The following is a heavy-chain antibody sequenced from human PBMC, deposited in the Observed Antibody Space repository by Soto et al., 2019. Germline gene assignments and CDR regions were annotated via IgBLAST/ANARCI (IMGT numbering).Heavy chain of an antibody. V-gene: IGHV4-59*08. D-gene: IGHD5-12*01. CDR1: GGSISSYY. CDR2: IYYSGST. CDR3: ARLLNDSGYDYLGY. J-gene: IGHJ4*02. Sequence: SETLSLTCTVSGGSISSYYWSWIRQPPGKGLEWIGYIYYSGSTNYNPSLTSRVTISVDTSKNQFSLKLSSVTAADTAVYYCARLLNDSGYDYLGYWGQGTLVTVSS.